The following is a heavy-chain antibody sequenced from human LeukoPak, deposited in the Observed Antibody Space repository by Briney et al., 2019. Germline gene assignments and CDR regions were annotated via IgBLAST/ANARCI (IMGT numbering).Heavy chain of an antibody. J-gene: IGHJ4*02. CDR2: INWNGGST. V-gene: IGHV3-20*04. Sequence: GGSLRLSCAASGFTLDDYGMSWVRQAPGKGLEWVSGINWNGGSTGYADSVKGRFTISRDNAKNSLYLQMKSLRAEDTAVYYCASGAAVGTSRFNYWGQGTLVTVSS. D-gene: IGHD6-13*01. CDR3: ASGAAVGTSRFNY. CDR1: GFTLDDYG.